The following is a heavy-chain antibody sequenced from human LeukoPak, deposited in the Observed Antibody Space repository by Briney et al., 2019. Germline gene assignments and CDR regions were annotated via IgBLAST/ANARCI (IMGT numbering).Heavy chain of an antibody. J-gene: IGHJ4*02. Sequence: SGGSLRLSCAASGFTFNTYAMHWVRQAPGKGLEWVSTISGNGGSTWYADSVKGRFSISRDNFKNTLYLQMNSLRDEDTAVYYCARDPGYAIYYFDYWGQGALVTVSS. D-gene: IGHD3-9*01. V-gene: IGHV3-23*01. CDR2: ISGNGGST. CDR1: GFTFNTYA. CDR3: ARDPGYAIYYFDY.